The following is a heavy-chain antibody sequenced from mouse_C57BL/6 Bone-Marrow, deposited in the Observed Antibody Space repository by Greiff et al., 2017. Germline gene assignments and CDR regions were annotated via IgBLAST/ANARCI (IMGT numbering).Heavy chain of an antibody. D-gene: IGHD2-5*01. CDR3: TYSNY. CDR1: GFTFSDAW. CDR2: IRNKANNHAT. J-gene: IGHJ2*01. Sequence: DVQLVASGGGLVQPGGSMKLSCAASGFTFSDAWMDWVRQSPETGLEWVAEIRNKANNHATYYAESVKGRFTISREFSISRFYLQMNSLRAEDTGIYYCTYSNYWGQGTTLTVSS. V-gene: IGHV6-6*01.